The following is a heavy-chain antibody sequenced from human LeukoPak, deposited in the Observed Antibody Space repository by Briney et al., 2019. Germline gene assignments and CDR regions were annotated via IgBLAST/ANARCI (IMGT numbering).Heavy chain of an antibody. V-gene: IGHV1-69*04. CDR2: IIPIVGVP. J-gene: IGHJ5*02. Sequence: SVKVSCKTSGGIFTTSTFSWVRQAPGQGLEWMGKIIPIVGVPNYAQKFRDTVTISADKTTSTAYLEVSSLRSEDTAVYYCARDRLRSCTGGVCAPFYWFDPWGQGTLVTVSS. CDR1: GGIFTTST. D-gene: IGHD2-8*02. CDR3: ARDRLRSCTGGVCAPFYWFDP.